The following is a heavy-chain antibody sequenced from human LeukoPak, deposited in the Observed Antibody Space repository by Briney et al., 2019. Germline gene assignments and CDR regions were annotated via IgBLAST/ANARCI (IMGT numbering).Heavy chain of an antibody. V-gene: IGHV4-34*01. J-gene: IGHJ4*02. CDR2: IKEREKT. CDR1: GGTLSGYY. D-gene: IGHD1-1*01. Sequence: PSETLSLTCAVYGGTLSGYYWSWIRQPPGKGLEWIGDIKEREKTNYNPSLKSRVTISIDTSKNQFSLKLSSVTAADTAVYYCAREGLRNVHNPLGYWGQGTLVTVSP. CDR3: AREGLRNVHNPLGY.